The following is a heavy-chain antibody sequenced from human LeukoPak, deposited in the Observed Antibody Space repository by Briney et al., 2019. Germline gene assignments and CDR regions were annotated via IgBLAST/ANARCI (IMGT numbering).Heavy chain of an antibody. CDR1: GFTFSSYD. CDR3: ARGDGYYYGMDV. D-gene: IGHD4-17*01. V-gene: IGHV3-13*01. Sequence: GGSLRLSCAASGFTFSSYDMHRVRQATGKGLEWVSAIGTAGDTYYPGSVKGRFTISRENAKNSLYLQMNSLRAGDTAVYYCARGDGYYYGMDVWGQGTTVTVSS. J-gene: IGHJ6*02. CDR2: IGTAGDT.